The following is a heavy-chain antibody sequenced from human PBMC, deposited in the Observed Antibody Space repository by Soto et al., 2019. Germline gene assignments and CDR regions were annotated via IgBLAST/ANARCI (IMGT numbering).Heavy chain of an antibody. CDR2: INMDGGST. D-gene: IGHD4-17*01. J-gene: IGHJ4*02. CDR3: ARAPGYYGDFFDF. V-gene: IGHV3-20*04. CDR1: GFPFDDYG. Sequence: GGSLRLSCAASGFPFDDYGMSWVRQAPGKGLEWVSGINMDGGSTGYADSVKGRFTISRDNAKNSLYLQMNSLRAEDTAFYYCARAPGYYGDFFDFWGQGTLVTVSS.